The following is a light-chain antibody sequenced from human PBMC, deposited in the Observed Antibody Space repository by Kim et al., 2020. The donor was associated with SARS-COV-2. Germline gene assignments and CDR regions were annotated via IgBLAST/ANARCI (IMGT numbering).Light chain of an antibody. CDR1: QGISSY. V-gene: IGKV1-8*01. Sequence: AIRMTQSPSSFSASTGDRVTITCRASQGISSYLAWYQQKPGKAPKLLIYAASTLQSGVPSRFSGSGSGTDFTLIISCLQSEDFATYYCQQYYSYPPPFGQGTKVDIK. CDR3: QQYYSYPPP. J-gene: IGKJ1*01. CDR2: AAS.